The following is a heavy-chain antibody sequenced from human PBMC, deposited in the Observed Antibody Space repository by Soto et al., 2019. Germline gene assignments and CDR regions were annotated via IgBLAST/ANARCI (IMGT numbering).Heavy chain of an antibody. CDR1: GVSFSGYY. Sequence: PSETLSLTCAVYGVSFSGYYWSWIRQPPGKGLEWIGEINHSGSTNYNPSLKSRVTISVDTSKNQFSLKLSSVTAADTAVYYCARGPYYDFWSGYLTNYYYYGMDVWGQGTTVTVSS. J-gene: IGHJ6*02. CDR3: ARGPYYDFWSGYLTNYYYYGMDV. D-gene: IGHD3-3*01. V-gene: IGHV4-34*01. CDR2: INHSGST.